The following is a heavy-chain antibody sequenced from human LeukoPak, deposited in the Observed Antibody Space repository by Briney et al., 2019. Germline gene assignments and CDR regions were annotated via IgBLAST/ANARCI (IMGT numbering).Heavy chain of an antibody. J-gene: IGHJ4*02. V-gene: IGHV4-39*01. CDR2: IYYSGST. D-gene: IGHD3-16*01. Sequence: PSETLSLTCTVSGGSISSSSYYWGWIRQPPGKGLEWIGSIYYSGSTYYNPSLKSRVTISVYTSKNQSSLKLSSVTAADTAVYYCAIGPYDHPDYWGQGTLVTVSS. CDR3: AIGPYDHPDY. CDR1: GGSISSSSYY.